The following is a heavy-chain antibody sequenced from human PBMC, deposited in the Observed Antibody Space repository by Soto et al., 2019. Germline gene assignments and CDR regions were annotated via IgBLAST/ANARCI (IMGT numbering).Heavy chain of an antibody. V-gene: IGHV3-33*01. CDR1: GFTFSSYG. CDR3: ARADSSGGYCYAIDY. D-gene: IGHD3-22*01. J-gene: IGHJ4*02. CDR2: IWYDGSNK. Sequence: ESGGGVVQPGRSLRLSCAASGFTFSSYGMHWVRQAPGKGLEWVAVIWYDGSNKHYADSVKGRVTISRDNSKNTLYLQMNSLRAEDTAVYYCARADSSGGYCYAIDYWGQGTLVTVSS.